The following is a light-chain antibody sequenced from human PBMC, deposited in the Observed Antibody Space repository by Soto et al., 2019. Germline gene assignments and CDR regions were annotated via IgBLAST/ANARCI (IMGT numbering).Light chain of an antibody. Sequence: QLTQSPSSLAASVGDVVTITCRASQAISNHLNWYQHKPGKAPEVLIYAASNLEGGVPSRFSGSGSGTDFTLTIGGLQPEDFATYYCQQNNRSKYTFGQGTKVEIK. CDR2: AAS. V-gene: IGKV1-39*01. J-gene: IGKJ2*01. CDR3: QQNNRSKYT. CDR1: QAISNH.